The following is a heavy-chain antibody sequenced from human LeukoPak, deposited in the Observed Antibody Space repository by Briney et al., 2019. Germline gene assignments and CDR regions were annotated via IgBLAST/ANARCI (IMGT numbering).Heavy chain of an antibody. CDR3: ARTRGAAAQFDY. V-gene: IGHV4-59*01. D-gene: IGHD2-15*01. J-gene: IGHJ4*02. Sequence: SETLSLTCTVSGGSINNNYWNWIRQPPGKGPEWIGYIYYSGSTNYNPSIKSRVTISVDTSKNQFSLNLSSVTAADTAMYYCARTRGAAAQFDYWGQGTLVIVSS. CDR2: IYYSGST. CDR1: GGSINNNY.